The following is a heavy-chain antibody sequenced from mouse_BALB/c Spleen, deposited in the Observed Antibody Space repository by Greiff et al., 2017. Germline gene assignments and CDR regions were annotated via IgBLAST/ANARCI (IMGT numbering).Heavy chain of an antibody. CDR3: ARVAGREGDY. CDR1: GFTFSSYA. Sequence: EVKLMESGGGLVKPGGSLKLSCAASGFTFSSYAMSWVRQSPEKRLEWVAEISSGGSYTYYPDTVTGRFTISRDNAKNTLYLEMSSLRSEDTAMYYCARVAGREGDYWGQGTSVTVSS. CDR2: ISSGGSYT. V-gene: IGHV5-9-4*01. J-gene: IGHJ4*01.